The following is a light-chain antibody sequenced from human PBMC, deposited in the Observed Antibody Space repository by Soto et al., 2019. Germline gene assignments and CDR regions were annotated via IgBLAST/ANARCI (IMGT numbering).Light chain of an antibody. CDR1: SNDFGGYNY. CDR3: SSCGGSNYV. CDR2: EVS. J-gene: IGLJ1*01. Sequence: QSVLTQPPSASGSPGQSVTISCTGTSNDFGGYNYVSWYQQHPGNAPKLIIFEVSERPSGVPARFSGSKSGSTASLTVSCLQAEDESDYYCSSCGGSNYVFGTGTKVTVL. V-gene: IGLV2-8*01.